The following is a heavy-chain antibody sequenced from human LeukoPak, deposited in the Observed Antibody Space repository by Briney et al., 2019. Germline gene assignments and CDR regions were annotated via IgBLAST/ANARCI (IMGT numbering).Heavy chain of an antibody. Sequence: GGSLRLSCAASGFTLSTYWMSWVRQAPGKGLEWVANTNQEGSEKYYVDSVKGRFTISRDNAKNSLYLQMNSLRAEDTALYYCAKDKGLAVAGAPSYYYYYGMDVWGQGTTVTVSS. D-gene: IGHD6-19*01. J-gene: IGHJ6*02. CDR3: AKDKGLAVAGAPSYYYYYGMDV. CDR1: GFTLSTYW. V-gene: IGHV3-7*03. CDR2: TNQEGSEK.